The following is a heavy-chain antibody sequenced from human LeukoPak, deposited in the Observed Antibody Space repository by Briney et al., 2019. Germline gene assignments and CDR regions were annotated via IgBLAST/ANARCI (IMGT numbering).Heavy chain of an antibody. V-gene: IGHV4-34*01. CDR2: INHSGST. CDR1: GGSLSGYY. D-gene: IGHD2-2*01. CDR3: ARAPVPAGRGNSAFDP. Sequence: SETLSLTCAVYGGSLSGYYWSWIRQPPGKGLEWIAEINHSGSTSYNPSLKSRVTISVDTSKNQFSLKLSSVTAADTAVYFCARAPVPAGRGNSAFDPWGQGSLVTVSS. J-gene: IGHJ5*02.